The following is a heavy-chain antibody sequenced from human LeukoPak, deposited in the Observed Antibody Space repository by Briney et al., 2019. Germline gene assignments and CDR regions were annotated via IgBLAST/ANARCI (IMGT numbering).Heavy chain of an antibody. J-gene: IGHJ4*02. D-gene: IGHD5-24*01. V-gene: IGHV4-34*01. CDR1: GGSFSDYY. Sequence: SETLSLTCAVYGGSFSDYYWSWIRQSPEKGLEWIGEINPGGSTNYNPSLKSRVIISVDTSKNQFSLKMTSVTAADTAVYYCARRVRSGDGWVFDSWGQGTPATVSS. CDR2: INPGGST. CDR3: ARRVRSGDGWVFDS.